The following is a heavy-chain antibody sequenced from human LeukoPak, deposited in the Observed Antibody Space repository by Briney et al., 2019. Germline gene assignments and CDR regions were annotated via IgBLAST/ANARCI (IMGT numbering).Heavy chain of an antibody. D-gene: IGHD2-21*02. J-gene: IGHJ4*02. CDR3: ARDSSSGGDMFPAGSADY. CDR1: GFTFSSYA. V-gene: IGHV3-21*01. CDR2: ISSSSSYI. Sequence: GGSLRLSCAASGFTFSSYAMHWVRQAPGKGLEWVSSISSSSSYIYYADSVKGRFTISRDNAKNSLYLQMNSLRAEDTAVYYCARDSSSGGDMFPAGSADYWGQGTLVTVSS.